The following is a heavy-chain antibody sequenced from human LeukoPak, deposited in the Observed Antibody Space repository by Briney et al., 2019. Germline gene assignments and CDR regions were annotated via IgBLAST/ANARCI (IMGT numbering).Heavy chain of an antibody. V-gene: IGHV3-21*01. J-gene: IGHJ3*02. CDR2: ISSSSSYI. D-gene: IGHD2-15*01. Sequence: GGSLRLSCAASGFTFSSYSMNWVRQAPGKGLEWVSSISSSSSYIYYADSVKGRFTISRDNAKISLYLQMNSLRAEDTAVYYCARGWLGYCSGGSCYPLGIWGQGTMVTVSS. CDR3: ARGWLGYCSGGSCYPLGI. CDR1: GFTFSSYS.